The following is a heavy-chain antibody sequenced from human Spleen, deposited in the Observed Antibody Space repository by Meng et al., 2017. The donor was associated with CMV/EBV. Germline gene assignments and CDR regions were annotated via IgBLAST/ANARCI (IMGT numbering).Heavy chain of an antibody. V-gene: IGHV1-46*01. CDR2: INPLGGDT. Sequence: KISCKASGYPFTSYYLHWVRQAPGQGLEWVGFINPLGGDTSYAQKFQGRVTMTRDTSTSTVYMDLSSLRSQDTAIYYCARGQRHFDSWGQGTLVTVSS. CDR3: ARGQRHFDS. J-gene: IGHJ4*02. CDR1: GYPFTSYY.